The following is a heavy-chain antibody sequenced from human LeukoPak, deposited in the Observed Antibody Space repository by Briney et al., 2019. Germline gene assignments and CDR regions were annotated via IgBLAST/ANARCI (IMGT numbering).Heavy chain of an antibody. CDR1: GFTLSSYS. Sequence: GGSLRLSCAASGFTLSSYSMNWVRQAPGKGLEWVSSISSSSSYIYYADSVKGRFTISRDNTKNSLYLQMNSLRAEDTAVYYCARYYGSGSPTNNFDYWGQGTLVTVSS. V-gene: IGHV3-21*01. J-gene: IGHJ4*02. D-gene: IGHD3-10*01. CDR2: ISSSSSYI. CDR3: ARYYGSGSPTNNFDY.